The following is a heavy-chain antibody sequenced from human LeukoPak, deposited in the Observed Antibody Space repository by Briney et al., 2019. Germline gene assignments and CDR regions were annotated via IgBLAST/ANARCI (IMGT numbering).Heavy chain of an antibody. CDR2: IGGRGGSA. CDR3: AKPGRDWLRDYYYYMDV. D-gene: IGHD3-9*01. J-gene: IGHJ6*03. CDR1: GFTFSDYG. Sequence: GGSLRLSCAASGFTFSDYGMNWVRQTPGKGLEWVSAIGGRGGSAYYADSVKGRFTISRDNSKNTLYLQMNSLRAEDTAVYYCAKPGRDWLRDYYYYMDVWGKGTTVTISS. V-gene: IGHV3-23*01.